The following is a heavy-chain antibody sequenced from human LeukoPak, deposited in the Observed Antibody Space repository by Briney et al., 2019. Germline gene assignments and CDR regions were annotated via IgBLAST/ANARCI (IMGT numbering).Heavy chain of an antibody. CDR3: ARGGVHSSSPTLN. V-gene: IGHV3-30*04. J-gene: IGHJ4*02. D-gene: IGHD6-13*01. CDR1: GFTFSNCA. CDR2: ISYDGSNK. Sequence: PGGSLRLSCAASGFTFSNCAMHWVRQAPGKGLEWVAVISYDGSNKYYADSVQGRFTISRDNSENTLYLQMSSLRAEDTAVYYCARGGVHSSSPTLNWGQGTLVTVSS.